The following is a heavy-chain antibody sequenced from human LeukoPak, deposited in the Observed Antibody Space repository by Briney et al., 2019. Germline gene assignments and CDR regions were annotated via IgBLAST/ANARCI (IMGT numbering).Heavy chain of an antibody. Sequence: PGGSLRLSCAASGFTFSSYGMHWVRQAPGKGLEWVAFIRYDGINKYYADSVKGRFTISRDNSKNTLYLQMNSLRAEDTAMYYCAKDASYRFDYWGQGTLVTVSS. CDR1: GFTFSSYG. V-gene: IGHV3-30*02. CDR2: IRYDGINK. J-gene: IGHJ4*02. D-gene: IGHD1-14*01. CDR3: AKDASYRFDY.